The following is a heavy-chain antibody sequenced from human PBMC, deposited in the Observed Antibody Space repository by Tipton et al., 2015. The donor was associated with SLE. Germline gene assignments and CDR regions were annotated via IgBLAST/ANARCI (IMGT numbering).Heavy chain of an antibody. CDR1: GGSISSYY. J-gene: IGHJ4*02. CDR2: IYYSVST. CDR3: ARWAGPAVSFDY. V-gene: IGHV4-59*01. D-gene: IGHD6-19*01. Sequence: TLSLTCTVSGGSISSYYWSWIRQPPGKGLEWIGYIYYSVSTNYNPSLKSRVTISVDTSKNQFSLKLSSVTAADTAVYYCARWAGPAVSFDYWGQGTLVTVSS.